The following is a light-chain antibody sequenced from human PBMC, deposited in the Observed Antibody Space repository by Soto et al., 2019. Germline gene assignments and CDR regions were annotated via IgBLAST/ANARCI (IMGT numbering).Light chain of an antibody. J-gene: IGLJ1*01. V-gene: IGLV2-11*01. Sequence: QSALTQPRSVSGSPGQSVTISCTGTSSDVGGYSYVSWYQHHPGKAPKVMIYDVTNRPSGVPDRFSGSKSDNTASLTISGLQADDEADYYCCSYAGNYSVVFGSGTKLTVL. CDR1: SSDVGGYSY. CDR3: CSYAGNYSVV. CDR2: DVT.